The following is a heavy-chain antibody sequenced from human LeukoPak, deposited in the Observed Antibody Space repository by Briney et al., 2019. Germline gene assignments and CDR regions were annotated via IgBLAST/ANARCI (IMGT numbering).Heavy chain of an antibody. Sequence: SETLSLTCTVSGGSISSGDYYWSWIRQPPGKGLEWIGYIYYSGSTYYNPSLKSRVTISVDTSKNQFSLKLSSVTAADTAVYYCARSATARVPADGMDVWGQGTTVTVSS. D-gene: IGHD2-2*01. V-gene: IGHV4-30-4*01. CDR3: ARSATARVPADGMDV. CDR2: IYYSGST. CDR1: GGSISSGDYY. J-gene: IGHJ6*02.